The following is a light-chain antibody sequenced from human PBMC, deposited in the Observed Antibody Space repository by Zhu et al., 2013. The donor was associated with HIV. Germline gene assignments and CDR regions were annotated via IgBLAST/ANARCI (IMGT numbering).Light chain of an antibody. Sequence: QSALTQPASVSGSPGQSITISCTGTSSDVEGYNLVSWCQQHPGKAPKLVIYEVTKRPSGVSDRFSGSKSGNTASLTISGLQAEDEAHYYCTSYTSSTTLIFGGGTKVTVL. CDR1: SSDVEGYNL. CDR2: EVT. CDR3: TSYTSSTTLI. V-gene: IGLV2-14*02. J-gene: IGLJ2*01.